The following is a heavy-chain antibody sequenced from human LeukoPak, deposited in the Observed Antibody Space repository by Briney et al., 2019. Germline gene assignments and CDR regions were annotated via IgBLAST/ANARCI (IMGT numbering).Heavy chain of an antibody. CDR1: GFTFRSYS. D-gene: IGHD4-17*01. Sequence: GSLRLSCAASGFTFRSYSMNWVRQAPGKGLEWVAVISYDGSNKYYADSVKGRFTISRDNSKNTLYLQMNSLRAEDTAVYYCAKVTGYGDFYWGQGTLVTVSS. CDR3: AKVTGYGDFY. J-gene: IGHJ4*02. CDR2: ISYDGSNK. V-gene: IGHV3-30*18.